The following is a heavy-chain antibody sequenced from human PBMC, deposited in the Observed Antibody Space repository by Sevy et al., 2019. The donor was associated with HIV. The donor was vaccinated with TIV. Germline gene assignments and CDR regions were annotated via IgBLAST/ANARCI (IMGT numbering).Heavy chain of an antibody. Sequence: GGSLRLSCAASGFTFSSYSMNWVRQAPGKGLEWVSYISSSSSTIYYADSVKGRFTISRDNAKNSLYLQMNSLRDEDTAVYYYAREVGYYSSGIGRKVYGMDVWGQGTTVTVSS. J-gene: IGHJ6*02. V-gene: IGHV3-48*02. CDR1: GFTFSSYS. D-gene: IGHD3-10*01. CDR3: AREVGYYSSGIGRKVYGMDV. CDR2: ISSSSSTI.